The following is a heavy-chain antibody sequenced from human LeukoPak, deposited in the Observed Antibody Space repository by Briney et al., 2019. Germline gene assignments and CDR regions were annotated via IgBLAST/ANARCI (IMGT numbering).Heavy chain of an antibody. CDR2: ISAYNGNT. CDR1: GYTFTSYG. Sequence: ASVKVSCKASGYTFTSYGISWVRQAPGQGLEWMGWISAYNGNTNYAQKLQGRVTMTTDTSTSTTYMELRSLRSDDTAVYYCARVLQNYDILTGYYNGYWFDPWGQGTLVTVPS. D-gene: IGHD3-9*01. V-gene: IGHV1-18*01. J-gene: IGHJ5*02. CDR3: ARVLQNYDILTGYYNGYWFDP.